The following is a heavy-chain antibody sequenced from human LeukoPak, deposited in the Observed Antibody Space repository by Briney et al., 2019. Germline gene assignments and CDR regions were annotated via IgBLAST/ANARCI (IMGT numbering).Heavy chain of an antibody. CDR2: IYYSGST. V-gene: IGHV4-59*01. CDR1: GGSISSYY. D-gene: IGHD6-13*01. CDR3: ARERDDLSSSWPALDY. J-gene: IGHJ4*02. Sequence: NPSETLSLTCTVSGGSISSYYWSWIRQPPGKGLEWIGYIYYSGSTNYNPSLKSRVTISVDTSKNQFSLKLSSVTAADTAVYYCARERDDLSSSWPALDYWGQGTLVTVSS.